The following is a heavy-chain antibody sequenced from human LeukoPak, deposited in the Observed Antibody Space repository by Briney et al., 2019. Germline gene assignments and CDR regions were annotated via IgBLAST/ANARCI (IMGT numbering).Heavy chain of an antibody. CDR1: GGSFSGYY. CDR3: ARRIVGAFRRGAFDF. V-gene: IGHV4-34*01. Sequence: PSETLSLTCAVYGGSFSGYYWRWSWIRQPPGKGLEWIGEIDHSGSTNYNPSLESRVTISVDTSKNQFSLRLTSVTAADTAVYYCARRIVGAFRRGAFDFWGQGTMVTVSS. D-gene: IGHD1-26*01. J-gene: IGHJ3*01. CDR2: IDHSGST.